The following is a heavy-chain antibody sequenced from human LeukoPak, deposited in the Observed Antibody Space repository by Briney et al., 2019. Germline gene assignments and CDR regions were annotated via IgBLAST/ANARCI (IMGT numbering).Heavy chain of an antibody. J-gene: IGHJ4*02. D-gene: IGHD1-26*01. V-gene: IGHV3-33*01. CDR2: IWYDGSNK. CDR1: GFTFSSCG. Sequence: PGGSLRLSCAASGFTFSSCGMHWVRQAPGKGLEWVAVIWYDGSNKYYADSVKGRFTISRDNSKNTLYLQMNSLRAEDTAVYYCARDRSGSYGFDYWGQGTLVTVSS. CDR3: ARDRSGSYGFDY.